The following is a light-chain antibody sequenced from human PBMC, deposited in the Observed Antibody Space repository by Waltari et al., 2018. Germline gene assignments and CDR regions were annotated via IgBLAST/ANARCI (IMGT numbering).Light chain of an antibody. V-gene: IGKV2-30*02. J-gene: IGKJ1*01. CDR1: QSLVHSDGNTY. CDR2: KVS. Sequence: DVVMTQSPLSLPVTLGQPASIPCRSSQSLVHSDGNTYLSWFQQRPSQSPRRLIYKVSNRDSGVPDRFSGSGSGTDFTLKISRVEAEDIAIYYCMQGIHWPRSFGQGTKVEIE. CDR3: MQGIHWPRS.